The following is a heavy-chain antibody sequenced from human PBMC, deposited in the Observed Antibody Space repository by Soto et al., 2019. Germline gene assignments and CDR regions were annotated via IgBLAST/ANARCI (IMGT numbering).Heavy chain of an antibody. CDR3: ATPDYDFWSGYYLFDY. Sequence: ASVKVSCKASGGTFSSYAISWVRQAPGLGLEWMGGIIPIFGTANYAQKFQGRVTITADESTSTAYMELSSLRSEDTAVYYCATPDYDFWSGYYLFDYWGQRILVTVSS. D-gene: IGHD3-3*01. CDR2: IIPIFGTA. CDR1: GGTFSSYA. V-gene: IGHV1-69*13. J-gene: IGHJ4*02.